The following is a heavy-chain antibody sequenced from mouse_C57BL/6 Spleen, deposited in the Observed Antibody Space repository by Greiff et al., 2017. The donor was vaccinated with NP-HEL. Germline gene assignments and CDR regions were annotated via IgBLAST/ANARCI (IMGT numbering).Heavy chain of an antibody. J-gene: IGHJ1*03. Sequence: VQLKESGPELVKPGASVKISCKASGYSFTDYNMNWVKQSNGKSLEWIGVINPNYGTTSYNQKFKGKATLTVDQSSSTAYMQLHSLTSEDSAVYYCARRITTVVARYFDVWGTGTTVTVSS. CDR1: GYSFTDYN. V-gene: IGHV1-39*01. D-gene: IGHD1-1*01. CDR2: INPNYGTT. CDR3: ARRITTVVARYFDV.